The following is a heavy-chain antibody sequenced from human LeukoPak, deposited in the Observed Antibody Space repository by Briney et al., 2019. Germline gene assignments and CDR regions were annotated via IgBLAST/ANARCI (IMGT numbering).Heavy chain of an antibody. CDR3: VSVSENGDHFT. Sequence: MASETLSLTCSVSGAPLRSHYWTWIRQFRGKGLEWIGHIYFSETTKYNPSLKSRASISADISKDQFSLNLRSVTAADTAVYYCVSVSENGDHFTWGQGTQVLVSS. CDR1: GAPLRSHY. J-gene: IGHJ4*02. D-gene: IGHD4-17*01. V-gene: IGHV4-59*11. CDR2: IYFSETT.